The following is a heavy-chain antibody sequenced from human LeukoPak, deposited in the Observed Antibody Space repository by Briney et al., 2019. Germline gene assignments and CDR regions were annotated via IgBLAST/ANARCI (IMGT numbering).Heavy chain of an antibody. CDR1: GGTFSSYA. CDR3: ARGYYYGSGSYEP. D-gene: IGHD3-10*01. CDR2: IIPILGIA. Sequence: ASVKVSCKASGGTFSSYAISWVRQAPGQGLEWMGRIIPILGIANYARKFQGRVTITADKSTSTAYMELSSLRSEDTAVYYCARGYYYGSGSYEPWGQGTLVTVSS. J-gene: IGHJ4*02. V-gene: IGHV1-69*04.